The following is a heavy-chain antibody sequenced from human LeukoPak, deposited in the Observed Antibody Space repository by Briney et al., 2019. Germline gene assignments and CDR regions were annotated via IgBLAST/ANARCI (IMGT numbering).Heavy chain of an antibody. CDR2: IKKDGSEK. Sequence: PGGSLRLSCAASGFTFSSYWMSWVRQAPGKGLEGVANIKKDGSEKYYVDSVKGRFTIARDNAKTSLYLQMNSLRADDTAVYYCAKAWGAVAGTFYFDYWGQGTLVTVSS. CDR1: GFTFSSYW. D-gene: IGHD6-19*01. V-gene: IGHV3-7*03. CDR3: AKAWGAVAGTFYFDY. J-gene: IGHJ4*02.